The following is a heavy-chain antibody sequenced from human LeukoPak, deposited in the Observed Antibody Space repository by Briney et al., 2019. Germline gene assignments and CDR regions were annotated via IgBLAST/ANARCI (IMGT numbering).Heavy chain of an antibody. V-gene: IGHV3-30*02. CDR2: IRYDGSNK. CDR1: AFTFTTYG. Sequence: PGGSLRLSCAASAFTFTTYGMHWVRQAPGKGLEWVAFIRYDGSNKCYADSVKGRFTISRDNSKNTLYLQMNSLRAEDTAVYYCAKEARPYDSSAYLNYWGQGTPVTVSS. J-gene: IGHJ4*02. CDR3: AKEARPYDSSAYLNY. D-gene: IGHD3-22*01.